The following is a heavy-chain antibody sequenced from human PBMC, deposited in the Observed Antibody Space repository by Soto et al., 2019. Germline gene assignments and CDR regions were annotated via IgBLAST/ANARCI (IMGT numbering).Heavy chain of an antibody. V-gene: IGHV3-30*18. Sequence: GGSLRLSCAASGFTFSSYGMHWVRQAPGKGLEWVAVISYDGSDKYYADSVKGRFTISRDNSKNMLYLQMNSLRAEDTAVYYCAKDHLSMVRGVTPYYFAYWGQGTLVAGSS. J-gene: IGHJ4*02. CDR1: GFTFSSYG. CDR3: AKDHLSMVRGVTPYYFAY. D-gene: IGHD3-10*01. CDR2: ISYDGSDK.